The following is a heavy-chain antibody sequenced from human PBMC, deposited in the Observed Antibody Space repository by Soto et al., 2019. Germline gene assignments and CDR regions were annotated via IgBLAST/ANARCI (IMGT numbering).Heavy chain of an antibody. V-gene: IGHV3-21*01. J-gene: IGHJ4*02. CDR3: ARGRWQKYCANPYCFTFDS. D-gene: IGHD2-21*01. CDR1: GFTFSSYS. Sequence: GGSLRLSCAASGFTFSSYSMNWVRQAPGKGLEWVSSISSSSSYTYYADSVKGRFTISRDNSKNTLYLQVNSLRDDDTAVFYCARGRWQKYCANPYCFTFDSWGQGTLVTVSS. CDR2: ISSSSSYT.